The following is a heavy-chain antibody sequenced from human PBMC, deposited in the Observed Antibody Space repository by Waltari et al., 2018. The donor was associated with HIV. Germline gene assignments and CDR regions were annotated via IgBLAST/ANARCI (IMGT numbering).Heavy chain of an antibody. CDR2: ISGSGGRT. V-gene: IGHV3-23*01. D-gene: IGHD3-10*01. CDR3: AKSQGSGTYYYGMDV. Sequence: EVQLLESGGGLVQPGGSLRLSCAASGFTFSSYAMSWVRQAPGKGMECVSAISGSGGRTYYADSVKGRFTISRDNSKNTLYLQMNSLRAEDTAVYYCAKSQGSGTYYYGMDVWGQGTTVTVSS. J-gene: IGHJ6*02. CDR1: GFTFSSYA.